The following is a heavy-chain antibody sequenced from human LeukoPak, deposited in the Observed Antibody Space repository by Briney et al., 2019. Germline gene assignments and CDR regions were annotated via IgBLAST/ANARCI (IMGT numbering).Heavy chain of an antibody. D-gene: IGHD2-2*01. CDR3: AKDRAGYCSSTSCFYDAFGL. V-gene: IGHV3-23*01. CDR1: GLTFTNYAIYA. J-gene: IGHJ3*01. Sequence: GGSLRLSCAASGLTFTNYAIYAMSWVRQAPGKGLEWVSVISGSGGNTYYADSVKGRFTISKDNSKHTLFLQMNSLRAEDTAVYYCAKDRAGYCSSTSCFYDAFGLWGQGTMVTISS. CDR2: ISGSGGNT.